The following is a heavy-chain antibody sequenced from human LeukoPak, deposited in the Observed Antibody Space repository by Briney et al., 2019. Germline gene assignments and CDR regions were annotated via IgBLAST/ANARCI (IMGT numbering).Heavy chain of an antibody. Sequence: ASVKVSCKASGGTFSSYAISWVRQAPGQGLEWMGGIIPIFGTANYAQKFQGRVTITADESTSTAYMELSSLRSEDTAVYYCARAGYYDFWSGYHYYYMDVWGKGTTVTVSS. CDR2: IIPIFGTA. CDR1: GGTFSSYA. V-gene: IGHV1-69*13. D-gene: IGHD3-3*01. J-gene: IGHJ6*03. CDR3: ARAGYYDFWSGYHYYYMDV.